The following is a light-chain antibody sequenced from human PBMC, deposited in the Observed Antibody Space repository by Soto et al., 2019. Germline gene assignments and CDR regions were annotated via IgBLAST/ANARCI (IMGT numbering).Light chain of an antibody. CDR2: DVT. V-gene: IGLV2-23*02. Sequence: QSALTQPASVSGSPGQSITISCTGTSSDVGSFNLVSWFQQYPGKVPKVMIYDVTKRPSGVSDRFSGSKSDNTASLTISGLQAEDEAEYYCCSYASDATYIFGGGTKLTVL. CDR3: CSYASDATYI. J-gene: IGLJ2*01. CDR1: SSDVGSFNL.